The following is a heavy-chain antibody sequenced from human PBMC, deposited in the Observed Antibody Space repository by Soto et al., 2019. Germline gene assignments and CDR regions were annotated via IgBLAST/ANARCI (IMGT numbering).Heavy chain of an antibody. CDR1: GFTFSDHY. CDR2: ISFDGSNK. CDR3: AKDQGSIITIFGVVIPDYYYYYGMDV. J-gene: IGHJ6*02. Sequence: GGSLRLSCAASGFTFSDHYMDWVRQAPGKGLEWVAVISFDGSNKYYADYVKGRFTISRDNSKNTLYLQMNSLRAEDTAVYYCAKDQGSIITIFGVVIPDYYYYYGMDVWGQGTTVTAP. V-gene: IGHV3-30*18. D-gene: IGHD3-3*01.